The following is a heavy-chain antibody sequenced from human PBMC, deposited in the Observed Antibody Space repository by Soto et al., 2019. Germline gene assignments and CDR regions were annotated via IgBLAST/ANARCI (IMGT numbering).Heavy chain of an antibody. CDR2: ISSSSSYI. D-gene: IGHD3-9*01. CDR3: ARDGGRGYDILPGYYDY. CDR1: GFTFSSYS. V-gene: IGHV3-21*01. J-gene: IGHJ4*02. Sequence: ASLRLSCAASGFTFSSYSMNWVRQAPGKGLEWVSSISSSSSYIYYADSVKGRFTISRDNAKNSLYLQMNSLRAEDTAVYYCARDGGRGYDILPGYYDYWGQGTLVTVSS.